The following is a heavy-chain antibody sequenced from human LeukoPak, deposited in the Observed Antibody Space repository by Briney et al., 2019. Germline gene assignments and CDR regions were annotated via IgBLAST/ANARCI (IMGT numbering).Heavy chain of an antibody. D-gene: IGHD5-18*01. J-gene: IGHJ4*02. CDR2: ISSNGGST. CDR3: ARGGAQAGLWSNFDY. CDR1: GFTFSSYA. V-gene: IGHV3-64*01. Sequence: PAGGSLRLSCAASGFTFSSYAMHWVRQAPGKGLEYVSAISSNGGSTYYANSVKGRFTISRDNSKNTLYLQMGSLRAEDMAVYYCARGGAQAGLWSNFDYWGQGTLVTVSS.